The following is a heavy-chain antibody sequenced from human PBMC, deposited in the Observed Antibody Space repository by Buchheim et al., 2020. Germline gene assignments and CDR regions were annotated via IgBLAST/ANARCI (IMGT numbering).Heavy chain of an antibody. V-gene: IGHV3-30*04. CDR1: GFNFSNYA. CDR3: ARNNWNDY. D-gene: IGHD1-20*01. Sequence: QVQLVDSGGGVVQPGRSLRLSCAASGFNFSNYAMNWVRQAPGKGLEWVAIISYDGSNTYYADSLKVRFSISRDNSKNTLYLKMNSLRTEDTAVYYCARNNWNDYWGQGTL. CDR2: ISYDGSNT. J-gene: IGHJ4*02.